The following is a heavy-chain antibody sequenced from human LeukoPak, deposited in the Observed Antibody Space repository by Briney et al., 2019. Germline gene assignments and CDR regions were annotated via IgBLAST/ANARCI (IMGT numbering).Heavy chain of an antibody. CDR3: ARERLRKSGFDP. J-gene: IGHJ5*02. D-gene: IGHD6-25*01. CDR1: GYTFTGYY. Sequence: GASVKVSCKASGYTFTGYYMHWVRQAPGQGREWMGWINPNSGGTNYAQKFQGRVTMTRDTSISTAYMELSRLRSDDTAVYYCARERLRKSGFDPWGQGTLVTVSS. V-gene: IGHV1-2*02. CDR2: INPNSGGT.